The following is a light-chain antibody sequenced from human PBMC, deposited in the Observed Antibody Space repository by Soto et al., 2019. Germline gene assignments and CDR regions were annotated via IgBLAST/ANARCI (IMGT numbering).Light chain of an antibody. J-gene: IGKJ5*01. Sequence: EIVLTQSPATLSLSPGERATLSCRASQSVSGYLAWYQQKPGQAPMLLIFGSSNRATGIPARFSGSGSGTDCSLTISSLEPEDFAVYFCQQRSNWPPVTFGQGTRLEIK. CDR1: QSVSGY. CDR2: GSS. V-gene: IGKV3-11*01. CDR3: QQRSNWPPVT.